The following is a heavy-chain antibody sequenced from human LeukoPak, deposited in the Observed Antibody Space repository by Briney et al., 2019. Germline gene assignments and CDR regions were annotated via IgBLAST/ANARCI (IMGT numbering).Heavy chain of an antibody. D-gene: IGHD3-10*01. CDR3: ARAPTYGPGSSFDY. J-gene: IGHJ4*02. CDR2: ISSSGSTI. V-gene: IGHV3-48*03. CDR1: GFTFSSYE. Sequence: GGSLRLSCAASGFTFSSYEMNWVRQAPGKGLEWVSYISSSGSTIYYADSVKGRFTISRDNAKTSLYLQMNSLRAEDTAVYYCARAPTYGPGSSFDYWGQGTLVTVSS.